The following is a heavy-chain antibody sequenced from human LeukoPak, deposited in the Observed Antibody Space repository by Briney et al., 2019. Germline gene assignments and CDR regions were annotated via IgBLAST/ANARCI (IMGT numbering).Heavy chain of an antibody. CDR1: GFTFSTYS. V-gene: IGHV3-21*01. Sequence: GGSLRLSCAASGFTFSTYSMNWVRQAPGKGLEWVSSISSSSSYIYYANSVKGRFTISRDNARKSLFLQMNSLRAEDTAVYYCAKGLARFGYGALLDYWGQGTLVTVSS. CDR3: AKGLARFGYGALLDY. J-gene: IGHJ4*02. D-gene: IGHD4/OR15-4a*01. CDR2: ISSSSSYI.